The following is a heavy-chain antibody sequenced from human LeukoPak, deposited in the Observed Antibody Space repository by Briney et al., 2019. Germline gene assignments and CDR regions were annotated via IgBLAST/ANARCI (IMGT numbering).Heavy chain of an antibody. CDR3: ARQYSSGWPWFDP. Sequence: SETLSLTCTVSGGSITSGGYYWGWIRQPPGKGLEWIGSIYYSGSTYYNPSLKSRVTISADTSKNQFSLKLSSVTAADAAVCHCARQYSSGWPWFDPWGQGTLVTVSS. CDR1: GGSITSGGYY. J-gene: IGHJ5*02. CDR2: IYYSGST. V-gene: IGHV4-39*01. D-gene: IGHD6-19*01.